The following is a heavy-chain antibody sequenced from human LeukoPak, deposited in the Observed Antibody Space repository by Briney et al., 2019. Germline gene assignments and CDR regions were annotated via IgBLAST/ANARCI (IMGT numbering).Heavy chain of an antibody. V-gene: IGHV3-53*04. J-gene: IGHJ3*02. CDR1: GFTVSSNY. CDR2: IYSGGST. D-gene: IGHD3-16*01. Sequence: PGGSLRLSCAASGFTVSSNYMRWVRQAPGKGLEWVSIIYSGGSTYYADSVKGRFTISRHNSKNTLYLQMNSLRAEDTAVYYCAREVGGSAFDIWGQGTMVTVSS. CDR3: AREVGGSAFDI.